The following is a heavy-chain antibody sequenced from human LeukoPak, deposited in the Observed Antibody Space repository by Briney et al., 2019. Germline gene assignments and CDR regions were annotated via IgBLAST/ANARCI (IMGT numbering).Heavy chain of an antibody. J-gene: IGHJ4*02. Sequence: PGRSLRLSCAASGFTLSSYVMNWVRQAPGKGLEWVSNIGSSGAIRHYADSVKGRFSISRDNAENSLFLQMNSLRVEDTGIYYCALLAVASDFDYWGQGALVTVSS. CDR3: ALLAVASDFDY. V-gene: IGHV3-48*03. CDR2: IGSSGAIR. CDR1: GFTLSSYV. D-gene: IGHD6-19*01.